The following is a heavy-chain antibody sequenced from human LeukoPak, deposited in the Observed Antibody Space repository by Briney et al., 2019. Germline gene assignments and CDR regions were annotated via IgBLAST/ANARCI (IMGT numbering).Heavy chain of an antibody. V-gene: IGHV4-39*01. CDR3: ASRYSSSSYAY. CDR1: GGSISSSSYY. D-gene: IGHD6-6*01. CDR2: IYYSGGT. Sequence: SETLSLTCTVSGGSISSSSYYWGWIRQPPGKGLEWIGSIYYSGGTYYNPSLKSRVTISVDTSKNQFSLKLSSVTAADTAVYYCASRYSSSSYAYWGQGTLVTVSS. J-gene: IGHJ4*02.